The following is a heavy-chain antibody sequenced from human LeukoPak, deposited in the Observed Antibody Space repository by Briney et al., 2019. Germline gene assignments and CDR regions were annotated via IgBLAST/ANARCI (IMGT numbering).Heavy chain of an antibody. D-gene: IGHD3-22*01. Sequence: GGSLRLSCAASGFTFSSYGMHWVRQAPGKGLEWVAFIRYDGSNKYYADSVKGRFTISRDNSKNTLYLQMNSLRAEDTAVYYCAKEYYYDSSGHVDYWGQGTLVTVSS. V-gene: IGHV3-30*02. J-gene: IGHJ4*02. CDR2: IRYDGSNK. CDR1: GFTFSSYG. CDR3: AKEYYYDSSGHVDY.